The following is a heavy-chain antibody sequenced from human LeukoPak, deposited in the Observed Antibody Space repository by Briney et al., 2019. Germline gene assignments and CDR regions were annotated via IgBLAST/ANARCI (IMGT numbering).Heavy chain of an antibody. D-gene: IGHD1-26*01. CDR3: AKAEWELTEYYFDY. CDR1: GFTVSSNY. CDR2: LYSGGNT. Sequence: GGSLRLSCVVSGFTVSSNYMSWVRQAPGKGLEWVSVLYSGGNTYHADSVKGRFTISRDNAKNSLYLQMNSLRAEDTALYYCAKAEWELTEYYFDYWGQGTLVTVSS. J-gene: IGHJ4*02. V-gene: IGHV3-53*05.